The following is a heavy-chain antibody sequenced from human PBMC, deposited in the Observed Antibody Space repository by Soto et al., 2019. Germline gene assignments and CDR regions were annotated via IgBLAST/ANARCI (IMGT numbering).Heavy chain of an antibody. Sequence: QVQLQESGPGLVKPSQTLSLTCTVSGGSISDGAYYWSXXXXXXXKGLEWIAHIYNSGNTYNNPSLRSRLTISLDTSKSQFSLNLNSVTAADTAVYYCASGLSGDKVDQWGQGTLVTVSS. V-gene: IGHV4-30-4*01. CDR2: IYNSGNT. CDR1: GGSISDGAYY. D-gene: IGHD2-21*01. CDR3: ASGLSGDKVDQ. J-gene: IGHJ4*02.